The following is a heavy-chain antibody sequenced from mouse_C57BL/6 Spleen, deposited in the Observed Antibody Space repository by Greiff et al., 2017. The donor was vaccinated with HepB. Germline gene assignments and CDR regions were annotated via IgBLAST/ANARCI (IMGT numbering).Heavy chain of an antibody. V-gene: IGHV1-15*01. J-gene: IGHJ3*01. CDR2: IDPETGGT. D-gene: IGHD2-1*01. CDR1: GYTFTDYE. Sequence: QVQLQQSGAELVRPGASVTLSCKASGYTFTDYEMHWVKQTPVHGLEWIGAIDPETGGTAYNQKFKGKAILTADKSSSTAYMELRSLTSEDSAVYYCTFLYYGNYKAWFAYWGQGILVTVSA. CDR3: TFLYYGNYKAWFAY.